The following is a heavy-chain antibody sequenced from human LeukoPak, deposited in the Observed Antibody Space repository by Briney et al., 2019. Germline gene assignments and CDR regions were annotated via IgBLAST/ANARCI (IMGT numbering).Heavy chain of an antibody. V-gene: IGHV1-2*02. J-gene: IGHJ4*02. D-gene: IGHD2-2*03. CDR2: INPNNGGT. CDR1: GYTFTGYY. CDR3: ARSMDIVVVPAADSSGFDY. Sequence: SVKVSCKASGYTFTGYYMHWVRQAPGQGLEWMGWINPNNGGTNYAQNFQGRVTMTRDTSISSAYMELSRLRSDDTAVYYCARSMDIVVVPAADSSGFDYWGQGTLVTVSS.